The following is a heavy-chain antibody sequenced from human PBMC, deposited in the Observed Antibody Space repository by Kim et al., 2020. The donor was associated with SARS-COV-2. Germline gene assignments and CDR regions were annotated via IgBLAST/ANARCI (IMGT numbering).Heavy chain of an antibody. V-gene: IGHV3-23*01. D-gene: IGHD3-10*01. J-gene: IGHJ6*02. Sequence: GRFSIARDNSKNTLYLQMNSLRAEDTAVYYCATPRYYYGSGSYYRAPFAFWGQGTTVTVSS. CDR3: ATPRYYYGSGSYYRAPFAF.